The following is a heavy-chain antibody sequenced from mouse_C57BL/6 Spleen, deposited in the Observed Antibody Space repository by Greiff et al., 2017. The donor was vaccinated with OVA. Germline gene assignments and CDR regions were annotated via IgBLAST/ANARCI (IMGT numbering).Heavy chain of an antibody. D-gene: IGHD2-3*01. Sequence: EVHLVESGGGLVKPGGSLKLSCAASGFTFSDYGMHWVRQAPEKGLEWVAYISSGSSTIYYADTVKGRFTITRDNAKNTLFLQMTSLRSEDTAMYYCARRVDGYSLDYWGQGTTLTVSS. J-gene: IGHJ2*01. CDR1: GFTFSDYG. CDR3: ARRVDGYSLDY. CDR2: ISSGSSTI. V-gene: IGHV5-17*01.